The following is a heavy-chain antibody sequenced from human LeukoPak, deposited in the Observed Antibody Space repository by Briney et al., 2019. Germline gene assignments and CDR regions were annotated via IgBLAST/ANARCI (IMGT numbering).Heavy chain of an antibody. D-gene: IGHD3-10*01. J-gene: IGHJ4*02. CDR3: ARYYSGGNFDY. CDR1: GFTFSSYA. V-gene: IGHV3-23*01. Sequence: GGSLRLSCAASGFTFSSYAMSWVRQAPGKGLEWVSAISGSGGSTYYADSVKGRFTISRDNANNSLYLQMNSLRAEDTAVYYCARYYSGGNFDYWGQGTLVTVSS. CDR2: ISGSGGST.